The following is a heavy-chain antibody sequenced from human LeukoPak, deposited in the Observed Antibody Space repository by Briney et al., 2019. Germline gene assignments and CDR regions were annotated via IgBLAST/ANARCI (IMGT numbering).Heavy chain of an antibody. V-gene: IGHV4-34*01. Sequence: SETLSLTCGVSGGSFSGYYWNWIRQPPGKGLEWIGEIYHSGSTNYNPSLKSRVTISVDKSKNQFSLKLSSVTAADTAVYYCARRVGRSIVGATSRPNGGNFDYWGQGTLVTVSS. CDR1: GGSFSGYY. D-gene: IGHD1-26*01. CDR3: ARRVGRSIVGATSRPNGGNFDY. J-gene: IGHJ4*02. CDR2: IYHSGST.